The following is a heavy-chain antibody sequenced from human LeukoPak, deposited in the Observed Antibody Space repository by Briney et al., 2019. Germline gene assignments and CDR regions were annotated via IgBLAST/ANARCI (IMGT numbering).Heavy chain of an antibody. CDR3: VSPGYDY. D-gene: IGHD6-13*01. Sequence: GGSLRLSCAPSGFTFSRHALRGVREAPGKGLAWVSSISDSGDSTYYTDSVKGRFTISRDNSKNTLYLQTTSLRPEDTALYYCVSPGYDYWGQGTLASVSS. CDR2: ISDSGDST. V-gene: IGHV3-23*01. CDR1: GFTFSRHA. J-gene: IGHJ4*02.